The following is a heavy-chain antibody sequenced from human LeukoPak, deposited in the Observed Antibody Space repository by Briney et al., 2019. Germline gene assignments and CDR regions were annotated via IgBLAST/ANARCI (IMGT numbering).Heavy chain of an antibody. D-gene: IGHD2-15*01. Sequence: GGSLRLSCAASGFTISSYWMHWVRQAPGKGLVWVSRINSDGSITNYADPVKGRFTISRDNAKNTLYLQMNSLSAEDTAVYYCTRVAGPIAWGQGTLVTVSS. J-gene: IGHJ5*02. CDR3: TRVAGPIA. V-gene: IGHV3-74*01. CDR2: INSDGSIT. CDR1: GFTISSYW.